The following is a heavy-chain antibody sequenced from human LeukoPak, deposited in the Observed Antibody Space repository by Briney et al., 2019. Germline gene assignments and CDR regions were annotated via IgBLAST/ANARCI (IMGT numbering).Heavy chain of an antibody. CDR1: GYTFTNYD. Sequence: ASVKVSCKASGYTFTNYDINWVRQATGQGLQWLGWMNPNNDDTDYAPKFQDRVTLTWNTSINTAYMELSSLRSEDTAVYYCARVYGPALNAFDIWGQGTMVTVSS. D-gene: IGHD5/OR15-5a*01. J-gene: IGHJ3*02. CDR2: MNPNNDDT. V-gene: IGHV1-8*01. CDR3: ARVYGPALNAFDI.